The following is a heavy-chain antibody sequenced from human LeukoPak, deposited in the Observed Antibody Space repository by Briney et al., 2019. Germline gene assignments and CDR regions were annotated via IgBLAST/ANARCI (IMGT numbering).Heavy chain of an antibody. Sequence: PGGSLRLSCAASGFTFSSYGMHWVRQAPGKGLEWVTVISYDGSNKYYADSVKGRFTISRDNSKNTLYLQMNGLRAEDTAVYYCARRPIKYYYYGMDVWGQGTTVTVSS. CDR1: GFTFSSYG. V-gene: IGHV3-30*03. CDR3: ARRPIKYYYYGMDV. CDR2: ISYDGSNK. J-gene: IGHJ6*02.